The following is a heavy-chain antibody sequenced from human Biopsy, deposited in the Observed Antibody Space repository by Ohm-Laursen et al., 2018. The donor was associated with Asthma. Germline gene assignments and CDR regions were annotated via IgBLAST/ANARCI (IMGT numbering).Heavy chain of an antibody. CDR3: ARGYSGSDRIVYYYSGLEV. J-gene: IGHJ6*02. D-gene: IGHD5-12*01. CDR2: LIPVLGTP. V-gene: IGHV1-69*01. CDR1: GDSFSNYA. Sequence: KVSCKASGDSFSNYAISWVRQAPGQGLEWMGGLIPVLGTPDHAQMFEGRVTITADESTSTAYMELSSLSSEDTAVYYCARGYSGSDRIVYYYSGLEVWGQGTTVTVSS.